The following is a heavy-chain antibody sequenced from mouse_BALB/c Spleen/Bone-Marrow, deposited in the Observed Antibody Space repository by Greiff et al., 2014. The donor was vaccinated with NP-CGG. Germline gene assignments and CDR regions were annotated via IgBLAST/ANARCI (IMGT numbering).Heavy chain of an antibody. CDR2: INPYNDAT. CDR3: AGEGVDYFDY. J-gene: IGHJ2*01. Sequence: EVKLVESGPELVKPGASVKMSCKASGYTFTSYVIHWVKQKPGQGLEWIGYINPYNDATKFNERFKGKATLTSDKSSSTAYMVLSSLTSEDSAVYYCAGEGVDYFDYWGQGTTLTVSS. CDR1: GYTFTSYV. V-gene: IGHV1-14*01.